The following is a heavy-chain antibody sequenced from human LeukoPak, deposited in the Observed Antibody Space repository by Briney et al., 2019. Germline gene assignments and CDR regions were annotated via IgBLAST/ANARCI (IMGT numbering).Heavy chain of an antibody. CDR2: IYASGST. D-gene: IGHD4-17*01. CDR1: GGSLSNYY. Sequence: PSDTLSLTCTVSGGSLSNYYWSWIRQPAGKGLEWIGRIYASGSTNYNPSLRSRVSMSVDTSKNQFSLQLTSVTAADTALYYCAREDCSGDYEGYWGQGVLVTVSS. V-gene: IGHV4-4*07. J-gene: IGHJ4*02. CDR3: AREDCSGDYEGY.